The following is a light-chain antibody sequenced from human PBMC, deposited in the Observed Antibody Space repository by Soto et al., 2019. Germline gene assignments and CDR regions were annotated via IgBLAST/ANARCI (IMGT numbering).Light chain of an antibody. CDR1: QGIRSY. Sequence: IRMTQSPSSLSASTGDRFTVTCRASQGIRSYLAWYQQKPGKAPKLLIYAASNLQSGVPSRFSGSGSGTDFTLTISCLQSEDFATYYCQQYYSYPPTFGQGTRLEIK. V-gene: IGKV1-8*01. CDR2: AAS. CDR3: QQYYSYPPT. J-gene: IGKJ5*01.